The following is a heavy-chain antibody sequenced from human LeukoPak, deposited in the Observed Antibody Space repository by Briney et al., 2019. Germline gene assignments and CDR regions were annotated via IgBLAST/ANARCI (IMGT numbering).Heavy chain of an antibody. CDR1: GFTVSSNY. CDR2: IYSGGST. D-gene: IGHD1-14*01. V-gene: IGHV3-66*01. J-gene: IGHJ5*02. Sequence: GGSLRLSCAASGFTVSSNYMSWVRQAPGKGLEWVSVIYSGGSTYYADSVKGRFTISRDNSKNTLYLQMNSLRAEDTAVYYCARGVRGPVVGTNWFDPWGQGTLVTVSS. CDR3: ARGVRGPVVGTNWFDP.